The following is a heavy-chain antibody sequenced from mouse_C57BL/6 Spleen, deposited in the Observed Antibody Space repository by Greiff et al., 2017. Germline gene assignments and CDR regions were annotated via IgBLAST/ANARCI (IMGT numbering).Heavy chain of an antibody. J-gene: IGHJ4*01. CDR3: ARGLRGSTYAMDY. CDR1: GYTFTSYW. V-gene: IGHV1-50*01. CDR2: IDPSDSYT. Sequence: QVQLQQPGAELVKPGASVKLSCKASGYTFTSYWLQWVKQRPGQGLEWIGEIDPSDSYTNYNQKFKGKATLTVDTSSSTAYMQLSSLTSEDSAVYYCARGLRGSTYAMDYWGQGTSVTVSS. D-gene: IGHD1-1*01.